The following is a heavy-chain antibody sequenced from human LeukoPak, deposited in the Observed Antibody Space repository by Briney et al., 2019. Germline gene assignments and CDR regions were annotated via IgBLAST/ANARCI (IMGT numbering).Heavy chain of an antibody. Sequence: GGSLRLSCAASGFTFSSYWMSWVRQAPGKGLEWVANIKQDGSEKYYVDSVKGRFTISRDNAKNSLYLQMNSLRAEDTAVYYCARAVVYYYGSSGYYGAFDIWGQGTMVTVSS. CDR1: GFTFSSYW. V-gene: IGHV3-7*04. CDR3: ARAVVYYYGSSGYYGAFDI. D-gene: IGHD3-22*01. CDR2: IKQDGSEK. J-gene: IGHJ3*02.